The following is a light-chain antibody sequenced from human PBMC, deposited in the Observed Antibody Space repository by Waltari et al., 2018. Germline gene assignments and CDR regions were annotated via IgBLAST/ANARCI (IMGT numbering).Light chain of an antibody. V-gene: IGLV2-23*01. Sequence: QSALTQPASVSGSPGQSITISCTGTSSAVGCYHLVSLYQHHPGKAPQLLFYEGSKRPLGVSNRFSCSKSGNTASLTISVLQAEDEADYYCCSYAGSSWVFGGGTKLTVL. CDR1: SSAVGCYHL. CDR2: EGS. CDR3: CSYAGSSWV. J-gene: IGLJ3*02.